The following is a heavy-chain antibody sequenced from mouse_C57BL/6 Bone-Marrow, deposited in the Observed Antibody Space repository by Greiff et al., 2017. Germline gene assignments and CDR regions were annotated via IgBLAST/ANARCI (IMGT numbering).Heavy chain of an antibody. V-gene: IGHV1-26*01. CDR3: ARGGSSYV. Sequence: VQLQQSGPELVKPGASVKISCKASGYTFTDYYMNWVKQSHGKSLEWIGDINPNNGGTSYNQKFKGKATLTVDKSSSTAYMELRSLTSEDSAVYDCARGGSSYVWGQGTRVTVSA. CDR2: INPNNGGT. J-gene: IGHJ3*01. D-gene: IGHD1-1*01. CDR1: GYTFTDYY.